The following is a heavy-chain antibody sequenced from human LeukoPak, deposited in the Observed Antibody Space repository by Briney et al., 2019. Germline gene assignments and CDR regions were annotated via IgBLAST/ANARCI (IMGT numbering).Heavy chain of an antibody. V-gene: IGHV4-39*02. CDR1: GGSISSSSYY. Sequence: PSETLSLTCTVSGGSISSSSYYWGWIRQPPGKGLEWIGSIYYSGSNYYNPSLKSRVTISVDTSKSHFSLKLSSVTAADTAVYYCAGFARKYDSSGYYYPAGEFDYWGQGTLVTVSS. D-gene: IGHD3-22*01. CDR3: AGFARKYDSSGYYYPAGEFDY. J-gene: IGHJ4*02. CDR2: IYYSGSN.